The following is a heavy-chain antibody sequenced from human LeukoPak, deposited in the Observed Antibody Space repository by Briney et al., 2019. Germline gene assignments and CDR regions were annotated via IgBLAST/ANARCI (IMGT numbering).Heavy chain of an antibody. D-gene: IGHD2-15*01. Sequence: GGSLRLSCAASGFTFSNNGMTWVRQAPGKGMEWVTGISDGGDTTYGAGSVKGRFTISRDNSKNTLYLQMNSLRAEDTAVYYCARAPGYCSGGSCYTPTRYYYYGMDVWGQGTLVTVSS. V-gene: IGHV3-23*01. J-gene: IGHJ6*02. CDR1: GFTFSNNG. CDR3: ARAPGYCSGGSCYTPTRYYYYGMDV. CDR2: ISDGGDTT.